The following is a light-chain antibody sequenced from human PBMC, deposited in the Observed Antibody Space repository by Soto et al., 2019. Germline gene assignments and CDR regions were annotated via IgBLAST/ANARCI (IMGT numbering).Light chain of an antibody. CDR2: AAS. CDR3: QPSYSTPAT. V-gene: IGKV1-39*01. Sequence: DIQMTQSPSSLSASVGDRVTITCRASQSISSYLHWYQQKPGKAPNLLIYAASSLQSGVPSRFSVSGAGTDFTLTISSLLPADFATYYCQPSYSTPATFGQGTKLEIK. J-gene: IGKJ2*01. CDR1: QSISSY.